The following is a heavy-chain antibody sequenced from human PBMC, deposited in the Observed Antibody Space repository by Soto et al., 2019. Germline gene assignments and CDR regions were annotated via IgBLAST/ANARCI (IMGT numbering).Heavy chain of an antibody. J-gene: IGHJ3*02. CDR3: ARERGVLSEAFDI. CDR2: TYYRSKWYN. Sequence: PSQTLSLTCAISGDSVSSNSAAWNWLRQSPSRGLEWLGRTYYRSKWYNDYVVSVKSRITINPDTSKNQFSLQLNSVTPEDTAVYYCARERGVLSEAFDIWGQGTVGTVSS. CDR1: GDSVSSNSAA. V-gene: IGHV6-1*01. D-gene: IGHD3-10*01.